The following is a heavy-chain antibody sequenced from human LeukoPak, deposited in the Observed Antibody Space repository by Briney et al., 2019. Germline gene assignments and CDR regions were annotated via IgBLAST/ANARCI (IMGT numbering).Heavy chain of an antibody. CDR3: AXXGSGYSYGKIDS. Sequence: SXXTFXXXWINWVRQAPGKGLEWVANIKQDGSETYCVDSVKGRFTISRDNAKNSLYLQMNSLRDEDTAVYYCAXXGSGYSYGKIDSWGQGILVTVSS. J-gene: IGHJ4*02. CDR1: XXTFXXXW. V-gene: IGHV3-7*01. CDR2: IKQDGSET. D-gene: IGHD5-18*01.